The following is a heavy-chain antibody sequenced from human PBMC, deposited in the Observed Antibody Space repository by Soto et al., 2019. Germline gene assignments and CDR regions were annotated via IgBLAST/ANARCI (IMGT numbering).Heavy chain of an antibody. CDR2: IRGSGGST. CDR1: GFTFSSYA. CDR3: AKIDSSSWYFDY. Sequence: GGSLRLSCAASGFTFSSYAMSWVRQAPGKGLEWVSAIRGSGGSTYYADSVKGRITISRDKSKNTLYLQMNSLRAEDTAVYYCAKIDSSSWYFDYWGQGTLVTVSS. J-gene: IGHJ4*02. V-gene: IGHV3-23*01. D-gene: IGHD6-13*01.